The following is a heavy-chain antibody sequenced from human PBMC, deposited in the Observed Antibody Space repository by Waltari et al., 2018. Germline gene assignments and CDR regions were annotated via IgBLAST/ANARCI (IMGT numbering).Heavy chain of an antibody. J-gene: IGHJ4*02. CDR2: IYYSGST. CDR1: GGSISSSSYY. Sequence: QLQLQESGPGLVKPSETLSLTCTVSGGSISSSSYYWGWIRQPPGKGLEWIGSIYYSGSTYYNPSLKSRVTISVDTSKNQFSLKLSSVTAADTAVYYCARHVVEDNWNPTHFDYWGQGTLVTVSS. CDR3: ARHVVEDNWNPTHFDY. D-gene: IGHD1-20*01. V-gene: IGHV4-39*01.